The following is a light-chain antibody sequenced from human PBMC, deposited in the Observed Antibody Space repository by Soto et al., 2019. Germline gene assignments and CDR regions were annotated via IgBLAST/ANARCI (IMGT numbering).Light chain of an antibody. CDR1: SSDVGGYNY. V-gene: IGLV2-8*01. CDR2: EVS. CDR3: SSYAGSNFFVV. Sequence: QPVLTQPPSASGSPGQSVTISCTATSSDVGGYNYVSWYQHHPGKAPKLMIYEVSKRPSGVPDRFSGSKSGNTASLTVSGVQAEDEADYYCSSYAGSNFFVVFGGGTKLTVL. J-gene: IGLJ2*01.